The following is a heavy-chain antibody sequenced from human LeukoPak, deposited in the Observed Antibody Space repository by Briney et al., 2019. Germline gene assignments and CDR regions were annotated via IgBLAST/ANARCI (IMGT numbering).Heavy chain of an antibody. D-gene: IGHD3-22*01. Sequence: GGSLRLSCAASGFTFDDYAMHWVRQAPGKGLEWVAVISYDGSNKYYADSVKGRFTISRDNSKNTLYLQMNSLRAEDTAVYYCAKFHTDSSGYYSPGYWGQGTLVTVSS. V-gene: IGHV3-30*18. CDR1: GFTFDDYA. CDR3: AKFHTDSSGYYSPGY. CDR2: ISYDGSNK. J-gene: IGHJ4*02.